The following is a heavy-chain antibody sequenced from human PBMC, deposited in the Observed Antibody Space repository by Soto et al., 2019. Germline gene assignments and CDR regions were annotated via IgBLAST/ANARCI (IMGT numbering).Heavy chain of an antibody. CDR3: ARGLLNLYGMDV. D-gene: IGHD2-15*01. V-gene: IGHV3-74*01. J-gene: IGHJ6*02. Sequence: EVQLVESGGGLVQPGGSLRLSCAASGFTFSSYWMHWVRQTPGKGLVWVSRIKYTGSTTDYADSVKGRFTISRDNAKNTLYLQMSNLRAEDPAVYYCARGLLNLYGMDVWGQGTTVTVSS. CDR1: GFTFSSYW. CDR2: IKYTGSTT.